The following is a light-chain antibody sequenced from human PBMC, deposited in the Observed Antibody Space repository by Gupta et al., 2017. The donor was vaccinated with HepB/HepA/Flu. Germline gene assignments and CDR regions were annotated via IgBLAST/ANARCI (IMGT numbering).Light chain of an antibody. CDR3: QQYDRSPLT. CDR2: GAS. V-gene: IGKV3-20*01. Sequence: ELVLTQSPGTLSLSPGDRATLSCRASQSLSSTYLAWYQQKRGQSPRLLIYGASSRATGIPDRFSGSGSGTDFTLTISRLEPEDFAVYYCQQYDRSPLTFGQGTRLESK. CDR1: QSLSSTY. J-gene: IGKJ5*01.